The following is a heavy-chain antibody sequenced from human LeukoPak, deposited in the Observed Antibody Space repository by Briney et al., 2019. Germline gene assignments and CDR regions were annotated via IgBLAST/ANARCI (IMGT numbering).Heavy chain of an antibody. J-gene: IGHJ6*02. CDR1: GFTFSSYA. Sequence: PGGSLRLSCAASGFTFSSYAMSWVRQAPGKGLEWVSAISGSGGSTYYADSVKGRFTISRDNSKNTLYLQMNSLRAEDTAVYYCARAVVPAATSHYYGMDVWGQGTTVTVSS. CDR2: ISGSGGST. D-gene: IGHD2-2*01. CDR3: ARAVVPAATSHYYGMDV. V-gene: IGHV3-23*01.